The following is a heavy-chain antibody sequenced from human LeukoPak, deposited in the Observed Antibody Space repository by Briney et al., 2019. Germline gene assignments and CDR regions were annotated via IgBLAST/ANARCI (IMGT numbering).Heavy chain of an antibody. CDR3: ARDRPYYYDSSGPNAFDI. J-gene: IGHJ3*02. CDR2: ISSSSTYI. V-gene: IGHV3-21*01. CDR1: GFTFSSYS. D-gene: IGHD3-22*01. Sequence: GGSLRLSCAASGFTFSSYSLNWVRQAPGKGLEWVSCISSSSTYIYYADSVKGRFTISRGNSKNTLYLQMNSLRAEDTAVYYCARDRPYYYDSSGPNAFDIWGQGTMVTVSS.